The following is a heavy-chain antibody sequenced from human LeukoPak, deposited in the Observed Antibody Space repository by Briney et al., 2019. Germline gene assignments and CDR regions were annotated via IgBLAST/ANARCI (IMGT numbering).Heavy chain of an antibody. CDR3: ARHIAVAGTHWFDP. J-gene: IGHJ5*02. V-gene: IGHV4-34*01. D-gene: IGHD6-19*01. Sequence: PSETLSLTCAVYGGSFSGYYWSWIRQPPGKGLEWIGEINHSGSTNYNPSLKSRVTISVDTSKNQFSLKLSSVTAADTAVYYCARHIAVAGTHWFDPWGQGTLVTVSS. CDR2: INHSGST. CDR1: GGSFSGYY.